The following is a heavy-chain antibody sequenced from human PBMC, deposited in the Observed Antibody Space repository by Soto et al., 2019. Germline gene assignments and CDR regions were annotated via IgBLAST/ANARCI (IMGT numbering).Heavy chain of an antibody. Sequence: GASVKVSCKASGYTFTYYPIHWVRQAPGQGLEWMGWINPGSGVTNQAQKFQGRVTMTRDTSITTTYMELNSLTSDDTAVYYCARVAGHKNARFDTWGQGALVTVSS. V-gene: IGHV1-2*02. CDR3: ARVAGHKNARFDT. CDR2: INPGSGVT. CDR1: GYTFTYYP. D-gene: IGHD1-1*01. J-gene: IGHJ4*02.